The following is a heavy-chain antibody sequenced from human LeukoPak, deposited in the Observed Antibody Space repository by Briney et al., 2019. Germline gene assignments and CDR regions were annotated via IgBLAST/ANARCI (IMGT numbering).Heavy chain of an antibody. D-gene: IGHD3-3*01. CDR1: GGSISSGDYY. CDR2: INHSGST. V-gene: IGHV4-39*07. Sequence: PSETLSLTCTVSGGSISSGDYYWSWIRQPPGKGLEWIGEINHSGSTNYNPSLKSRVTISVDTSKNQFSLKLSSVTAADTAVYYCARVGRITIFGVVRDAFDIWRQGTMVTVSS. J-gene: IGHJ3*02. CDR3: ARVGRITIFGVVRDAFDI.